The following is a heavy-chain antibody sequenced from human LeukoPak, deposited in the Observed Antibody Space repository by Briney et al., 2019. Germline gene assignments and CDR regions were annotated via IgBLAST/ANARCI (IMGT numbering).Heavy chain of an antibody. CDR3: AKDPGAHDKHFDH. CDR1: GFTFSSFA. J-gene: IGHJ4*02. V-gene: IGHV3-30*02. CDR2: IRYDGSNK. D-gene: IGHD3-10*01. Sequence: HTGGFLRLSCAASGFTFSSFAMHWVRQAPGKGLEWVAYIRYDGSNKSYADSVKGRFTISRDSSKNTLYLQMNSLRAEDTAVYYCAKDPGAHDKHFDHWGQGTLVTVSS.